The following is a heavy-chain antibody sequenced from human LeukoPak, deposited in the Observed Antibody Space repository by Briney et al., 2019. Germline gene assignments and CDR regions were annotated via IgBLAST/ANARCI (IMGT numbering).Heavy chain of an antibody. CDR1: GGSISSSSYY. J-gene: IGHJ4*02. D-gene: IGHD6-6*01. CDR2: IYYSGST. Sequence: SETLSLTCTVSGGSISSSSYYWGWIRQPRGKGLEWIGSIYYSGSTYYNPSLKPRVTISVDTSKNQFSLKLSSVTAADTAVYYCARDSPAIAALDYWGQGTLVTVSS. V-gene: IGHV4-39*07. CDR3: ARDSPAIAALDY.